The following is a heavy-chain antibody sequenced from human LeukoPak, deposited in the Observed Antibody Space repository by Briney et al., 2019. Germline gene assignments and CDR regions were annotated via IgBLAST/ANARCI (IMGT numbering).Heavy chain of an antibody. J-gene: IGHJ5*02. D-gene: IGHD6-13*01. Sequence: PGGSLRLSCAASGFTFSSYWMSWVRQAPGKGLEWVANIKQDGSEKYYVDSVKGRFTISRDNVKNSLYLQMNSLRAEDTAVYYCARRRIAAAGTIWFDPWGQGTLLTVSS. CDR3: ARRRIAAAGTIWFDP. V-gene: IGHV3-7*01. CDR2: IKQDGSEK. CDR1: GFTFSSYW.